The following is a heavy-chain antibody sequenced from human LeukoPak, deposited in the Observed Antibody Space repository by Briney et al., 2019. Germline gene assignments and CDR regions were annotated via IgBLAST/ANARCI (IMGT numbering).Heavy chain of an antibody. CDR1: GGSISTYY. Sequence: SETLSLTCTVSGGSISTYYWSWIRQPPGKGLEWLGYIYYSGSTNYNPSLKSRVTISVDTSKNQFSLKLTSVTAADTAVYYCVRDRDSGTYYYYYGMDVWGQGTTVTVSS. D-gene: IGHD1-26*01. CDR3: VRDRDSGTYYYYYGMDV. CDR2: IYYSGST. V-gene: IGHV4-59*01. J-gene: IGHJ6*02.